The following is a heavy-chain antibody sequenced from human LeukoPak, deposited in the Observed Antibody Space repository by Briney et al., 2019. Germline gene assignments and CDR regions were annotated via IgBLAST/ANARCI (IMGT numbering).Heavy chain of an antibody. Sequence: GGSLRLSCAASGFTFDDYAMHWVRQAPGKGLEWVSSITSSGSYIYYADSVKGRFTISRDNAKNSLYLQMNSLRPEDTALYYCSTGPRSLPYWGPGTLVTVSS. D-gene: IGHD4-23*01. CDR3: STGPRSLPY. CDR2: ITSSGSYI. V-gene: IGHV3-21*04. J-gene: IGHJ4*01. CDR1: GFTFDDYA.